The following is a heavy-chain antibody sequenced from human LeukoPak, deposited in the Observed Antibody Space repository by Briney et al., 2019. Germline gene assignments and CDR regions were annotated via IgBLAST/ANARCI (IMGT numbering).Heavy chain of an antibody. Sequence: GGSLRLSCAASGFTFSSYSMNWVRQAPGKGLEWVSSISSSSSYIYYADSVKGRFTISRDNSKNTLYLQMKSLRAEDTAVYYCARERNLEIAVAGTIFNNWGQGTLVTVSS. V-gene: IGHV3-21*01. CDR1: GFTFSSYS. CDR2: ISSSSSYI. D-gene: IGHD6-19*01. CDR3: ARERNLEIAVAGTIFNN. J-gene: IGHJ4*02.